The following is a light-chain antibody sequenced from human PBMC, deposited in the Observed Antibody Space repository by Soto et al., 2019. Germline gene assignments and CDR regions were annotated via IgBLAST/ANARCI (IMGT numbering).Light chain of an antibody. Sequence: QPVLTQPPSVSGAPGQRVTISCTGSSSNIGAGYDVHWYQQVPGTAPKFLISGNNNRPSGVPDRFSGSKSGTSASLAITGLQAEDEADYYCLSFDSSLSVVFGGGTKLTVL. CDR1: SSNIGAGYD. V-gene: IGLV1-40*01. J-gene: IGLJ2*01. CDR2: GNN. CDR3: LSFDSSLSVV.